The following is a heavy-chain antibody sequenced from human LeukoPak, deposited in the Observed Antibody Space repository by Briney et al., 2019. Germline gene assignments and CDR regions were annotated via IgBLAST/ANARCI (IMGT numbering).Heavy chain of an antibody. CDR2: ISSSGSTI. CDR3: AKEGMIVVPNFDY. J-gene: IGHJ4*02. Sequence: KPGGSLRLSCAASGFTFSDYYMSWIRQAPGKGLEWVSYISSSGSTIYYADSVKGRFTISRDNAKNSLYLQMNSLRAEDTAVYYCAKEGMIVVPNFDYWGQGTLVTVSS. CDR1: GFTFSDYY. D-gene: IGHD3-22*01. V-gene: IGHV3-11*01.